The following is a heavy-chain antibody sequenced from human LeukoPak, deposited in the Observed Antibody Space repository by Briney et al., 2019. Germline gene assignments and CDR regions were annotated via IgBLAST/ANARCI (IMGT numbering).Heavy chain of an antibody. V-gene: IGHV3-21*01. CDR1: GFTFSSYS. D-gene: IGHD3-9*01. Sequence: AGGSLRLSCAVSGFTFSSYSMNWVRQAPGKGLEWVSSISSSSSYIYYADSVKGRFTISRDNAKNSLYLQMNSLRAEDTAVYSCARVYDILTGYSVPLPPYYYYYGMDVWGQGTTVTVSS. CDR2: ISSSSSYI. CDR3: ARVYDILTGYSVPLPPYYYYYGMDV. J-gene: IGHJ6*02.